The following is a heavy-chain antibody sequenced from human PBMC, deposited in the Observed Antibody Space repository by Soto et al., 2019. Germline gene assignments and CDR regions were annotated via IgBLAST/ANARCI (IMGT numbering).Heavy chain of an antibody. CDR3: AKSITARPFDY. V-gene: IGHV3-23*01. D-gene: IGHD6-6*01. CDR1: GCTFSSYA. CDR2: ISGSGGNT. Sequence: PGGSLRLSCTASGCTFSSYAMSWVCQAQGKGLEWVSAISGSGGNTYYADSVKGRFTISRDNSKNTLYLQMNSLRAEDTAVYYCAKSITARPFDYWGQGALVTVSS. J-gene: IGHJ4*02.